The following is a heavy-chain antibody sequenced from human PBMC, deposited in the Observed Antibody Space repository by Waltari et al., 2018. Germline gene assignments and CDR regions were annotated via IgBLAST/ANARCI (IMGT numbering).Heavy chain of an antibody. CDR3: ARDCYNWIAFDV. CDR2: SSGTGSNK. J-gene: IGHJ4*02. D-gene: IGHD1-1*01. Sequence: EAQLWESGGGLVQPGGSLRVSCAASGFTVSSYAMSWVRQAPGKGLEWVSESSGTGSNKYYADSVKGRFTISKDNSKNILYLQMDSLRAEDTAVYYCARDCYNWIAFDVWGQGVLVTVSS. CDR1: GFTVSSYA. V-gene: IGHV3-23*01.